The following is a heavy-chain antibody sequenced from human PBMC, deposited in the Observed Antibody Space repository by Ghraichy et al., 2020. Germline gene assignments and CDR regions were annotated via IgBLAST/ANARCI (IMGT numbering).Heavy chain of an antibody. Sequence: GESLNISCTASGFTFSNFLMSWVRQTPRKGLEWVANVKHDGTEDQYLDSVKGRYFISRDNAKNTVYLQMDSLRAEDTGLYFCARGGEFHDFWSGYYSQDEIYFDTWGQGTLVTVSS. D-gene: IGHD3-3*01. V-gene: IGHV3-7*01. CDR3: ARGGEFHDFWSGYYSQDEIYFDT. J-gene: IGHJ4*02. CDR2: VKHDGTED. CDR1: GFTFSNFL.